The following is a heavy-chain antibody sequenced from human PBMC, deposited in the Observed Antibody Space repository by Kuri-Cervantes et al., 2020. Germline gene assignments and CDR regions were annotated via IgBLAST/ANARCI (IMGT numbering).Heavy chain of an antibody. D-gene: IGHD4-17*01. CDR2: IYYSGST. CDR1: GGSISSGSYY. V-gene: IGHV4-61*01. J-gene: IGHJ3*02. CDR3: AIQRTTVKTWDAFDI. Sequence: SETLSLTCTVSGGSISSGSYYWSWIRQPPGKGLEWIGYIYYSGSTNYNPSLKSRVTISVDTSKNQFSLKLSSVTAADTAVYYCAIQRTTVKTWDAFDIWGQGTTVTVSS.